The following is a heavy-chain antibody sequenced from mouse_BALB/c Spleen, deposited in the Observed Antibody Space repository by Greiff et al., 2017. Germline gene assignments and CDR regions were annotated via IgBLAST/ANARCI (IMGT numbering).Heavy chain of an antibody. CDR3: ARDDPFAY. J-gene: IGHJ3*01. Sequence: VQLQQSGGGLVQPGGSLKLSCAASGFTFSSYGMSWVRQTPDKRLELVATINSNGGSTYYPDSVKGRFTISRDNAKNTLYLQMSSLKSEDTAMYYCARDDPFAYWGQGTLVTVSA. CDR2: INSNGGST. CDR1: GFTFSSYG. V-gene: IGHV5-6-3*01.